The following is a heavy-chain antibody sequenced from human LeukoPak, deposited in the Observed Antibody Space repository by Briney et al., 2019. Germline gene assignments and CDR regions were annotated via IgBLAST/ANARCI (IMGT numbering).Heavy chain of an antibody. V-gene: IGHV4-4*07. Sequence: PSETLSLTCTVSGASISNYYWSWIRQPAGKGLEWIGRIYPSGSTNYNPSLKSRVTISVDTSKNQFSLKLSSVTAADTAVYYCARDSGANLGAFDVWGQGTLVTVS. D-gene: IGHD1-26*01. CDR3: ARDSGANLGAFDV. J-gene: IGHJ3*01. CDR2: IYPSGST. CDR1: GASISNYY.